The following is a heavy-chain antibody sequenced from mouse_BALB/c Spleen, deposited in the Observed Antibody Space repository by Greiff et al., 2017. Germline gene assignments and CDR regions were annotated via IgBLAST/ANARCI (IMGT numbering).Heavy chain of an antibody. V-gene: IGHV5-9-3*01. CDR3: ARQWNRYEDYAMDY. CDR2: ISSGGSYT. J-gene: IGHJ4*01. D-gene: IGHD2-14*01. CDR1: GFTFSSYA. Sequence: EVQLVESGGGLVKPGGSLKLSCAASGFTFSSYAMSWVRQTPEKRLEWVATISSGGSYTYYPDSVKGRFTISRDNAKNTLYLQMSSLRSEDTAMYYCARQWNRYEDYAMDYWGQGTSVTVSS.